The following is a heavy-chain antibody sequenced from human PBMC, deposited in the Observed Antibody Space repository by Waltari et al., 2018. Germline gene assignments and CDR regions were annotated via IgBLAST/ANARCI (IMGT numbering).Heavy chain of an antibody. CDR2: ISDGSDYS. V-gene: IGHV3-21*01. CDR1: ALNFRSNS. J-gene: IGHJ4*02. CDR3: ARDFYCSDGRCTDY. D-gene: IGHD2-15*01. Sequence: EVPLVESGGGLVKPGGSLRLSCVFSALNFRSNSMNCVRQAPGKGLEWVSYISDGSDYSYYADSVKGRFTISRDNAKNSLYLQMNRLRTDDTAVYYCARDFYCSDGRCTDYWGQGTLVTVSS.